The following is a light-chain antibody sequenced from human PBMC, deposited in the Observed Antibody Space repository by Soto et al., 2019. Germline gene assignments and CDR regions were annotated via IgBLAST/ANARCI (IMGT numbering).Light chain of an antibody. V-gene: IGKV3-20*01. Sequence: EIVLTKSAAALSLSPGERATLSCRASQSVSSYLAWYQQKPGQAPRRLIFGASSRATGIPDRFSGSGSGTDFTLTISRLEPEDFAVYYCQQYGSSSWTFGQGTKVDI. CDR1: QSVSSY. CDR2: GAS. CDR3: QQYGSSSWT. J-gene: IGKJ1*01.